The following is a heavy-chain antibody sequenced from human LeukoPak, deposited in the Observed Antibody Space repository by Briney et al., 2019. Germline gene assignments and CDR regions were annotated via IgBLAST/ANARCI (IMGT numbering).Heavy chain of an antibody. CDR2: IYYSGST. CDR1: GGSISSSSYY. CDR3: AIVGDPQQHPDY. Sequence: PSETLSLTCTVSGGSISSSSYYWGWIRQPPGKGLEWIGSIYYSGSTYYNPSLKSRVTISVDTSKNQFSLKLSSVTAADTAVYYCAIVGDPQQHPDYWGQGTLVTVSS. D-gene: IGHD1-26*01. J-gene: IGHJ4*02. V-gene: IGHV4-39*07.